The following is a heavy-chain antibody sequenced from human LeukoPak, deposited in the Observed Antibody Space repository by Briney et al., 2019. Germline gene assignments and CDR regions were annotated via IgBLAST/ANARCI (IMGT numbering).Heavy chain of an antibody. V-gene: IGHV3-23*01. Sequence: GGSRSPACVPAEFPFNSYSLGGAGQGPGTGVDGDYLISNGGTKYYADSVKGRFTISRDISENTLYLQMNSLRAEDTAVYYCAKEARQCGPDCFSLLDCWGQGTLVTVSS. CDR2: ISNGGTK. D-gene: IGHD2-21*02. J-gene: IGHJ4*02. CDR1: EFPFNSYS. CDR3: AKEARQCGPDCFSLLDC.